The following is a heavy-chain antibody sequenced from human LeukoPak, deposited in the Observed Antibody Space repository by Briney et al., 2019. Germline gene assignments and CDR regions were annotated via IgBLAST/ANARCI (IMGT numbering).Heavy chain of an antibody. Sequence: GRSLRLSCTASGFTFGDYAMSWVRQAPGKGLEWVGFIRSKAYGGTTEYAASVKGRFTISRDDSKSIAYLQMNSLKTEDTAVYYCTRGPKGELLSYWGQGTLVTVSS. J-gene: IGHJ4*02. CDR3: TRGPKGELLSY. V-gene: IGHV3-49*04. CDR2: IRSKAYGGTT. CDR1: GFTFGDYA. D-gene: IGHD1-26*01.